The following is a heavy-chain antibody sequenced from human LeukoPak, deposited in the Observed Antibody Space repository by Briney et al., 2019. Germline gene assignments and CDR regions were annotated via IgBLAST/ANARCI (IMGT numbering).Heavy chain of an antibody. Sequence: GGSLRLSCAASGFTFSSYGMHWVRQAPGKGLEWVAVISYDGSNKYYADSVKGRFTISRDKSKNTLYLQMNSLRAEDTAVYYCAKLGATEPFDYWGQGTLVTVSS. CDR3: AKLGATEPFDY. CDR1: GFTFSSYG. CDR2: ISYDGSNK. V-gene: IGHV3-30*18. J-gene: IGHJ4*02. D-gene: IGHD1-26*01.